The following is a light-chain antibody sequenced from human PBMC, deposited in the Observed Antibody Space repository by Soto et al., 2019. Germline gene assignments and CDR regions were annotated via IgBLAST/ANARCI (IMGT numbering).Light chain of an antibody. CDR2: EVN. CDR3: SSYADTNNLV. Sequence: QSALTQPPSASGSPGQSVTISCTGTTSDVGGYNYVSWYQQHPGKAPQLMIYEVNNRPSGVPDRFSGSKSGNTASLTVSGLQAEDEADYYCSSYADTNNLVFGGGTKLTVL. V-gene: IGLV2-8*01. J-gene: IGLJ2*01. CDR1: TSDVGGYNY.